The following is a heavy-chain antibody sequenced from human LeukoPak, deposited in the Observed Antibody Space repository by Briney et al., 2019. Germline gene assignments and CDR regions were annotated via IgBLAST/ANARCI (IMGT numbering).Heavy chain of an antibody. CDR2: IYHSGST. J-gene: IGHJ4*02. CDR3: ARHFRQQAPGHLFDY. CDR1: GYSISSGYY. Sequence: SETLSLTCAVSGYSISSGYYWGWIRQPPGKGLEWIGSIYHSGSTYYNPSLKSRVTISVDTSKNQFSLKLSSVTAADTAVYYCARHFRQQAPGHLFDYWGQGTLVTVSS. V-gene: IGHV4-38-2*01. D-gene: IGHD6-13*01.